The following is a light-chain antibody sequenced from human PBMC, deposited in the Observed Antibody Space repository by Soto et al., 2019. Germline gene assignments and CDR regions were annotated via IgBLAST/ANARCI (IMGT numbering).Light chain of an antibody. Sequence: DIVMTQSPDSLAVSLGERATINCKSSQSVLYSSNNKNYLAWYQQKPGQPPKALFYWASTRESGVPDRFSGSGSGTEFTLTISSLQAEDVAVYYCQQSYGTPYTFGQGTKLEIK. CDR1: QSVLYSSNNKNY. CDR2: WAS. V-gene: IGKV4-1*01. J-gene: IGKJ2*01. CDR3: QQSYGTPYT.